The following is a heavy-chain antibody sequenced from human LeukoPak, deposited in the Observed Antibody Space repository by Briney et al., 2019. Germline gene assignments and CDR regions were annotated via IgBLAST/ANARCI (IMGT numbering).Heavy chain of an antibody. CDR3: ARGSRLTGTFDI. D-gene: IGHD3-9*01. CDR2: INHSGST. CDR1: GGSFSGYY. J-gene: IGHJ3*02. Sequence: SETLSLTCALYGGSFSGYYWTRIRQPPGKGLEWIGEINHSGSTNYSPSLKSRVTISLDTSQNQFSLKLTSVTAADTAVYYCARGSRLTGTFDIWGQGTMVTVSS. V-gene: IGHV4-34*01.